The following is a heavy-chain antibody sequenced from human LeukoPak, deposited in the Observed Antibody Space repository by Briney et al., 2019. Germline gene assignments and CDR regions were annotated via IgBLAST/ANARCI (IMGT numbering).Heavy chain of an antibody. CDR2: LSGSGITT. CDR1: GFTFSSYA. V-gene: IGHV3-23*01. J-gene: IGHJ4*01. CDR3: AKGIYSSGWSYFDY. Sequence: GGSLRLSCAASGFTFSSYAMSWVRQAPGKGLEWVSTLSGSGITTYYADSVKGRFTIPRDNSKNTLYLQMNSVRAEDTAVYYCAKGIYSSGWSYFDYWGRGTLVTVSS. D-gene: IGHD6-19*01.